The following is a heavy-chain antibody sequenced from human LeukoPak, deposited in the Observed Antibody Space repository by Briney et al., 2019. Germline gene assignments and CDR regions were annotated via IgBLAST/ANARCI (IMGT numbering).Heavy chain of an antibody. CDR1: GYTFTGYY. D-gene: IGHD3-10*01. Sequence: ASVKVSCKASGYTFTGYYMHWVRQAPGQGLEWMGWINPNSGGTNYAQKFQGRVTITRDTSISTAYMELSRLRSDDTAVYYCARDLGYYGSGSYSWFDPWGQGTLVTVSS. J-gene: IGHJ5*02. CDR2: INPNSGGT. V-gene: IGHV1-2*02. CDR3: ARDLGYYGSGSYSWFDP.